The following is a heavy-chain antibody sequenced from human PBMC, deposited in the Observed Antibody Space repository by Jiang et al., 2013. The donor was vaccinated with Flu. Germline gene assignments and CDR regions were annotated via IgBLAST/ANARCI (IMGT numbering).Heavy chain of an antibody. V-gene: IGHV4-59*01. CDR3: ARETPGRGGWALDI. D-gene: IGHD6-19*01. J-gene: IGHJ3*02. CDR2: INYGGST. CDR1: GGSISNYF. Sequence: SPGLVKPSETLSLTCTVSGGSISNYFWSWIRQPPGKGLEWIGYINYGGSTSNNPSLRSRLAMSVDTSKNQISLRLSSVTAADTAVYFCARETPGRGGWALDIWGLGTMVTVSS.